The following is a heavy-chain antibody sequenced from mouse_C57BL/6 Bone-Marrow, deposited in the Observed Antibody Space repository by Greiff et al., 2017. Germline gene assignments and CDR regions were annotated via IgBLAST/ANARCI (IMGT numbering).Heavy chain of an antibody. CDR3: ARREDYGSPWFAY. Sequence: VQLQQSGAELVRPGTSVKVSCKASGYAFTNYLIEWVKQRPGQGLEWIGVINPGSGGTNYNEKFKGKATLTVDKSSSTAYMQLSSLTSEDSAVYFCARREDYGSPWFAYWGQGTLVTVSA. D-gene: IGHD1-1*01. CDR1: GYAFTNYL. V-gene: IGHV1-54*01. J-gene: IGHJ3*01. CDR2: INPGSGGT.